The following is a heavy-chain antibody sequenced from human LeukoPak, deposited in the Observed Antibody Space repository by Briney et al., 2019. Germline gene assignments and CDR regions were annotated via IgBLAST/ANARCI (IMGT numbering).Heavy chain of an antibody. V-gene: IGHV1-69*13. CDR2: IIPIFGTA. CDR1: GYTFTGYY. J-gene: IGHJ4*02. Sequence: SVKVSCKASGYTFTGYYMHWVRQAPGQGLEWMGGIIPIFGTANYAQKFQGRVTITADESTSTAYMELSSLRSEDTAVYYCARDRGRYCSSTSCDPAFDYWGQGTLVTVSS. CDR3: ARDRGRYCSSTSCDPAFDY. D-gene: IGHD2-2*01.